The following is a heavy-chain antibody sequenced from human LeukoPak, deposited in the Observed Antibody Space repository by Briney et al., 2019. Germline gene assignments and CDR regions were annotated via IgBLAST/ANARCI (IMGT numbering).Heavy chain of an antibody. Sequence: PGGSLRLSCVASGFTFSSYWMTWVRQAPGKGLESVANIKQDGSEKYYVDSVKGRFTISRDNAKKSLYLQMNSLRAEDTAVYYCARADRGGNFGQWGQGILVTVSS. J-gene: IGHJ4*02. V-gene: IGHV3-7*01. CDR2: IKQDGSEK. CDR3: ARADRGGNFGQ. D-gene: IGHD4-23*01. CDR1: GFTFSSYW.